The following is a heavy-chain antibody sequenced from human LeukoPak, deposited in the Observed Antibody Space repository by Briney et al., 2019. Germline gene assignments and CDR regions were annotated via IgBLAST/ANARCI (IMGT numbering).Heavy chain of an antibody. J-gene: IGHJ4*02. CDR1: GFSFSAYG. CDR3: ASPSSYGDYCFGY. V-gene: IGHV3-21*01. D-gene: IGHD4-17*01. CDR2: ISRSGAYI. Sequence: PGGSLRLTCAASGFSFSAYGMNWVRQAPGKGLEWVSCISRSGAYIYYADSVKGRFTISRDNAKNSVYLQMNSLRAEDTAIYYCASPSSYGDYCFGYWGQGTLVTVSS.